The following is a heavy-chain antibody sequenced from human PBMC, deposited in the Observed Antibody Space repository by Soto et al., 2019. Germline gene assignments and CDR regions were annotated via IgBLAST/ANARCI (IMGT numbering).Heavy chain of an antibody. J-gene: IGHJ6*03. D-gene: IGHD3-16*01. CDR1: GFTVSSNY. Sequence: EVQLVESGGGLVQPGGSLRLSCAASGFTVSSNYMSWVRQAPGKGLEWVSVIYSGGSTYYADSVKGRFTISRDNSKNTLYLQMNSLRAADTAVYYCARGGSTRNYYYYYYMDVWGKGTTVTVSS. CDR3: ARGGSTRNYYYYYYMDV. V-gene: IGHV3-66*01. CDR2: IYSGGST.